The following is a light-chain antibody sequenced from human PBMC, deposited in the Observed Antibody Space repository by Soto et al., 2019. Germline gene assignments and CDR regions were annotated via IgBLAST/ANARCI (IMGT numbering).Light chain of an antibody. CDR3: QQYGSSPLT. J-gene: IGKJ4*01. Sequence: EIVLTQSPGTLSLSPGERSTLSCRASQSVSSSYLAWYQQKPGQAPRRLISGASNRATGIPDRFSGSGSGTDFTLTISRLEPEDFAVYYCQQYGSSPLTFGGGTKVEIK. CDR2: GAS. V-gene: IGKV3-20*01. CDR1: QSVSSSY.